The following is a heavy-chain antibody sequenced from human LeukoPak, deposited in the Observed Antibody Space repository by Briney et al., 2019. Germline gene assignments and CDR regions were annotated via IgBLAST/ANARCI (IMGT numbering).Heavy chain of an antibody. V-gene: IGHV3-30*01. Sequence: PGRSLRLSCAVSGFTFSGYAMHWVRQAPGKGLEWVALISYDGSHKYYGDSMEGRFTISRENAKNKLYLQMNSMRVEDTVVFYWARQVQVIIGCYYFDYWAREPWSPSPQ. CDR3: ARQVQVIIGCYYFDY. J-gene: IGHJ4*02. CDR2: ISYDGSHK. CDR1: GFTFSGYA. D-gene: IGHD3/OR15-3a*01.